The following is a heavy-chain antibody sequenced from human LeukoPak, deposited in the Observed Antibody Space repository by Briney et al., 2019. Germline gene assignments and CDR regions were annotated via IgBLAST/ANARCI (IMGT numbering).Heavy chain of an antibody. Sequence: ASVKVSCKASGYTFTGYYMHWVRQAPGQGLEWMGWINPNSGGTNYAQKFQERVTITRDMSTSTAYMELSSLRSEDTAVYYCAAVFLGEESHYYYYYYGMDVWGQGTTVTVSS. CDR1: GYTFTGYY. D-gene: IGHD6-19*01. CDR2: INPNSGGT. J-gene: IGHJ6*02. V-gene: IGHV1-2*02. CDR3: AAVFLGEESHYYYYYYGMDV.